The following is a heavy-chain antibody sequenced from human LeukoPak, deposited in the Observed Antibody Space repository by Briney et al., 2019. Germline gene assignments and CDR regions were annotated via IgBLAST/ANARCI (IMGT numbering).Heavy chain of an antibody. Sequence: GGSLRLSCAASGFTFSSYWMSWVRQAPGKGLEWVANIKQDGSEKYYVDSVKGRFTISRDNAKNSLYLQMNSLRAEDTAVYYCARAQYGSGSYYGYWDQNPHYYYMDVWGKGTTVTISS. CDR3: ARAQYGSGSYYGYWDQNPHYYYMDV. CDR2: IKQDGSEK. CDR1: GFTFSSYW. D-gene: IGHD3-10*01. V-gene: IGHV3-7*01. J-gene: IGHJ6*03.